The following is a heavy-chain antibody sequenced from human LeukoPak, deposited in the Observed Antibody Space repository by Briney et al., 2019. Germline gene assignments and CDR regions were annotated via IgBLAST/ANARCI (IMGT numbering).Heavy chain of an antibody. J-gene: IGHJ6*03. CDR3: AKDLQWLASNYYYYYMDV. D-gene: IGHD6-19*01. CDR2: IRYDGSNK. CDR1: GFIFSSYG. V-gene: IGHV3-30*02. Sequence: PGGSLRLSCAASGFIFSSYGMHWVRQAPGKGLEWVAFIRYDGSNKYYADSVKGRFTISRDNSKNTLYLQMNSLRAEDTAVYYCAKDLQWLASNYYYYYMDVWGKGTTVTVSS.